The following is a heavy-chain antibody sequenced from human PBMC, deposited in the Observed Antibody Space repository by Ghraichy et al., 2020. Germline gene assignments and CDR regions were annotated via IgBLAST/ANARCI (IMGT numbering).Heavy chain of an antibody. Sequence: GGSLRLSCAASGFTFSSYAMSWVRQAPGKGLEWVSAISGSGGSTYYADSVKGRFTISRDNSKNTLYLQMNSLRAEDTAVYYCAKTQSLQYTGGWFDPWGQGTLVTVSS. CDR3: AKTQSLQYTGGWFDP. CDR2: ISGSGGST. D-gene: IGHD4-11*01. CDR1: GFTFSSYA. J-gene: IGHJ5*02. V-gene: IGHV3-23*01.